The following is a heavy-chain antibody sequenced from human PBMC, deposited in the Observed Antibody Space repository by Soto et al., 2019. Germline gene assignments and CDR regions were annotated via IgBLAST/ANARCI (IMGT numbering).Heavy chain of an antibody. CDR2: ISYDGSLK. CDR1: GFTFSSYG. CDR3: AKEIIAVSGPWDFEN. J-gene: IGHJ4*02. D-gene: IGHD6-19*01. V-gene: IGHV3-30*18. Sequence: QVQLVESGGGVVQPGRSLRLSCVASGFTFSSYGMSWVRQAPGKGLEWVAIISYDGSLKYYGDYVKGRFTISRDNSRNTLYLQTDSLKAKNTDVYYCAKEIIAVSGPWDFENWGQGTLVTVSS.